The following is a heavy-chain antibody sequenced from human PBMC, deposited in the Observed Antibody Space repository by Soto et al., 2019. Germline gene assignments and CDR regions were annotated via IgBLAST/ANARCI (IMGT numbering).Heavy chain of an antibody. CDR1: GFTFSSYG. D-gene: IGHD2-21*02. CDR2: ISGSGVDT. CDR3: AIGGAYCYGDCTRAH. J-gene: IGHJ4*02. V-gene: IGHV3-23*04. Sequence: EVQVVQSGGGSVQPGGSLRLSCEASGFTFSSYGMTWVRQAPGKGLEWVAGISGSGVDTKYADSVKGRFIIARDNSMXXXXXXXXNLRVEDTAVYFCAIGGAYCYGDCTRAHWGQGTLVTVSS.